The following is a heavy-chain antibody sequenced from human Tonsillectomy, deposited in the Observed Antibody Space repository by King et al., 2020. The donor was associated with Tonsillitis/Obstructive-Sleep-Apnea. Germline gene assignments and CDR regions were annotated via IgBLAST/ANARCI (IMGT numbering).Heavy chain of an antibody. V-gene: IGHV3-21*01. CDR2: ISGSSSYI. D-gene: IGHD5-12*01. CDR3: ARVGGYTGYDDHYFDS. J-gene: IGHJ4*02. CDR1: GFTFSSYS. Sequence: VQLVESGGGPVKPGGSLRLSCAASGFTFSSYSMNWVRQAPGKGLEWVSAISGSSSYIYYADSVKGRFTVSRDNAKNSLDLQMNGLRAEDTAVYYCARVGGYTGYDDHYFDSWGQGTLVTVSS.